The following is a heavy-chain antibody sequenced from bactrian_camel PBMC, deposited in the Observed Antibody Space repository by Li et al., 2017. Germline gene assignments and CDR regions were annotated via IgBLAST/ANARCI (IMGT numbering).Heavy chain of an antibody. CDR2: IYSDGSNT. CDR3: AKDINDCYSDSWCYLTGQYNY. Sequence: VQLVESGGGLVQPGGSLRLSCAASGFTFSSYYMSWVRQAPGKGLEWVSNIYSDGSNTFYEDSVKGRFTISRDNAKNTLYLQLNSLKTEDTAMYYCAKDINDCYSDSWCYLTGQYNYWGQGTQVTV. D-gene: IGHD3*01. V-gene: IGHV3-2*01. CDR1: GFTFSSYY. J-gene: IGHJ4*01.